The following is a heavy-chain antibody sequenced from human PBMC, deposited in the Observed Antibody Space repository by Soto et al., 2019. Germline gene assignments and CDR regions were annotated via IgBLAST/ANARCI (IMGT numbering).Heavy chain of an antibody. V-gene: IGHV3-33*01. D-gene: IGHD1-20*01. Sequence: QVQLVESGGGVVQPGKSLTLSCVASGFKFNSYGMHWVRQAPGKGLEGVAVIWYDGSKKDYVESVKGRFSISRDNSKNTVYLQMSRLRVEDTATYDCARHTYGVDVPYLEFWGQGILVSVSS. CDR2: IWYDGSKK. CDR3: ARHTYGVDVPYLEF. J-gene: IGHJ4*02. CDR1: GFKFNSYG.